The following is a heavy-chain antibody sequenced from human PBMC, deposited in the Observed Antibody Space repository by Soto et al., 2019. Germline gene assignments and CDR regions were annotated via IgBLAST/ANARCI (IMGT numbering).Heavy chain of an antibody. V-gene: IGHV3-23*01. CDR2: ISGSGGTT. CDR1: GFTFSSYA. Sequence: TASGFTFSSYAMSWVRQDPGKGLEWVSAISGSGGTTYYADSVKGRFTFSRDNSKNTLYLQMNSLRAEDTAVYYCAKTANGWFSAFDIWGQGTMVTVSS. D-gene: IGHD6-19*01. CDR3: AKTANGWFSAFDI. J-gene: IGHJ3*02.